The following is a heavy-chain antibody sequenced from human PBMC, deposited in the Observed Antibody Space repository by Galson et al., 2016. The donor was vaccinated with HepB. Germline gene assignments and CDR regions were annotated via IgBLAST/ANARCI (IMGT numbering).Heavy chain of an antibody. V-gene: IGHV4-4*02. Sequence: LSLTCAVSGVSISSSDWWSWVRPPPGQGLEWIGQILHSGRVNYTPSLASRVTISVDTSNNHFSLRLTSVTAADTALYYCARQYWGGPGDYWGQGILVTVSS. CDR2: ILHSGRV. D-gene: IGHD2/OR15-2a*01. CDR3: ARQYWGGPGDY. CDR1: GVSISSSDW. J-gene: IGHJ4*02.